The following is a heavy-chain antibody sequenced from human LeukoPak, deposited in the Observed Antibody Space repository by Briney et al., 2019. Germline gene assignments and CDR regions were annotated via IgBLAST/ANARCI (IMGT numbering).Heavy chain of an antibody. Sequence: QSGGSLRLSCEDSGFTFRSYEMNWVRQAPGKGLEWIAYLSSSGSAFSYADSVKGRFTISRDNAKNSLYLQMNSLRAEDTAVYYCARVLRYFDWLFDPVGFDPWGQGTLVTVSS. CDR3: ARVLRYFDWLFDPVGFDP. CDR1: GFTFRSYE. J-gene: IGHJ5*02. V-gene: IGHV3-48*03. CDR2: LSSSGSAF. D-gene: IGHD3-9*01.